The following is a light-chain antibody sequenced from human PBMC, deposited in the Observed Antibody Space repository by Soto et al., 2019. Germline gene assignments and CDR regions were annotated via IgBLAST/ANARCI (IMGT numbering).Light chain of an antibody. V-gene: IGKV1-9*01. CDR1: QGISSY. CDR3: QQYSRPPYT. Sequence: DIQLTQSPSFLSASVGDRVTITCRASQGISSYLAWYQQKPGKAPKLLIYAASTLQSGVPSRFSGSGSGTEFTLTISSLQAEDVAVYYCQQYSRPPYTFGQGTRLDI. CDR2: AAS. J-gene: IGKJ2*01.